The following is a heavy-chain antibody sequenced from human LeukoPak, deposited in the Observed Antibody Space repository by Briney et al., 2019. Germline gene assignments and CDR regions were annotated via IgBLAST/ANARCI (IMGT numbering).Heavy chain of an antibody. CDR1: GGSISSGDYY. D-gene: IGHD3-10*01. CDR2: IYYSGST. Sequence: PSQTLSLTCTVSGGSISSGDYYWSLIRQPPGKGLERIGYIYYSGSTYYNPSLKSRVAISVDTSKNQFSLKLSSVTAADTAVYYCASLYGSGSYSKLDYWGQGTLVTVSS. V-gene: IGHV4-30-4*08. J-gene: IGHJ4*02. CDR3: ASLYGSGSYSKLDY.